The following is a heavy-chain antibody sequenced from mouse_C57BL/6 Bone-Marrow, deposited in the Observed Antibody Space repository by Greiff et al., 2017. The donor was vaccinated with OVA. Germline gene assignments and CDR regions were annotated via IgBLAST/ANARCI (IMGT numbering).Heavy chain of an antibody. V-gene: IGHV10-3*01. CDR3: VREDYYGSSYDDYFDY. CDR2: IRSKSSNYAT. D-gene: IGHD1-1*01. CDR1: GFTFNTYA. Sequence: GGGLVQPKGSLKLSCAASGFTFNTYAMHWVRQAPGKGLEWVARIRSKSSNYATYYADSVKDRFTISRDDSQSMLYLQMNNLKTEDTAMYYCVREDYYGSSYDDYFDYWGQGTTLTVSS. J-gene: IGHJ2*01.